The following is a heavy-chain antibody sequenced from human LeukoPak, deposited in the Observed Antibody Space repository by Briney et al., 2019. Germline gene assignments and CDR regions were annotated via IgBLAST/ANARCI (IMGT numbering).Heavy chain of an antibody. Sequence: ASVKVSCTASGYTFTSYAMNWVRQAPGQGLEWMGWINTNTGNPTYAQGFTGRFVFSLDTSVSTAYLQISSLKAEDTAVYYCARVTKQLVEWYYYYGMDVWGQGTTVTVSS. V-gene: IGHV7-4-1*02. J-gene: IGHJ6*02. CDR1: GYTFTSYA. CDR3: ARVTKQLVEWYYYYGMDV. CDR2: INTNTGNP. D-gene: IGHD6-6*01.